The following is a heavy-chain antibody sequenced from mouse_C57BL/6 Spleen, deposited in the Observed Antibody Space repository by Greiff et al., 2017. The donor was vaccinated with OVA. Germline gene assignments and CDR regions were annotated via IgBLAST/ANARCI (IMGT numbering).Heavy chain of an antibody. J-gene: IGHJ1*03. V-gene: IGHV1-55*01. CDR3: ARKLDWDSSYFDV. D-gene: IGHD4-1*01. Sequence: QVQLQQSGAELVKPGASVKMSCKASGYTFTSYWITWVKQRPGQGLEWIGDIYPGSGSTNYNEKFKSKATLTVDTSSSTAYMQLSSLTSEDSAVYYCARKLDWDSSYFDVWGTGTTVTVSS. CDR2: IYPGSGST. CDR1: GYTFTSYW.